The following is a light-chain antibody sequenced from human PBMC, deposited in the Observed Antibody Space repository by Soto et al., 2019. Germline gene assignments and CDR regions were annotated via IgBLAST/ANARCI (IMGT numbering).Light chain of an antibody. V-gene: IGKV3-20*01. CDR1: QSVSNNY. J-gene: IGKJ2*01. Sequence: EIVLTQSPGTLSLSPGERATLSCRASQSVSNNYVAWYQHKPGQAPRLLIYRASSRATGIPDRFSGSGSGTDFTLNISRLEPEDFAVNYCQQYGSRSRYTFGQGTKLEIK. CDR3: QQYGSRSRYT. CDR2: RAS.